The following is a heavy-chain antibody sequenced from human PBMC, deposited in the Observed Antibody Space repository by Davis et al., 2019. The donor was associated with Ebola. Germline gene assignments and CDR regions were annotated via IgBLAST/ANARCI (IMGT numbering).Heavy chain of an antibody. D-gene: IGHD1-1*01. V-gene: IGHV4-61*01. J-gene: IGHJ5*02. Sequence: SETLSLTCTVSGGSVSSGSYYWSWIRQPPGKGLEWIGYIYYSGSTNYNPSLKSRVTISVDTSKNQFSLKLSSVTAADTAVYYCARDAGADNSFDPWGQGTLVTV. CDR2: IYYSGST. CDR3: ARDAGADNSFDP. CDR1: GGSVSSGSYY.